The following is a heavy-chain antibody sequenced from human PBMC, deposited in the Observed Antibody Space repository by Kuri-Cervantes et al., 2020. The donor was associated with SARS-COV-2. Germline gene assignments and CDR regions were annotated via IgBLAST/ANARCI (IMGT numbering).Heavy chain of an antibody. CDR1: GFTFSSYA. J-gene: IGHJ4*02. V-gene: IGHV3-33*06. D-gene: IGHD1-1*01. CDR3: AKVRAPGDQLILSSPLDY. Sequence: GESLKISCAASGFTFSSYAMHWVRQAPGKGLEWVAVIWYDGRNKYYADPVKGRFTISRDNSKNTLYLQMNSLRVEDTAVYYCAKVRAPGDQLILSSPLDYWGQGNLVNVSS. CDR2: IWYDGRNK.